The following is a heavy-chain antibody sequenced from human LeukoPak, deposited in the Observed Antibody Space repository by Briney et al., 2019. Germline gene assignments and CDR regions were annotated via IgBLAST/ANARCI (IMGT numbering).Heavy chain of an antibody. CDR3: ATDRAYYDILTGYYTKDDY. CDR1: GFSFGDDA. V-gene: IGHV3-49*04. J-gene: IGHJ4*02. CDR2: IRSPTYGGTS. D-gene: IGHD3-9*01. Sequence: GGSLRLSCTGSGFSFGDDAMHWVRQAPGKGLEWVGFIRSPTYGGTSEYGASVKGRFTISRDDSKNTLYLQMNSLRAEDTAVYYCATDRAYYDILTGYYTKDDYWGQGTLVTVSS.